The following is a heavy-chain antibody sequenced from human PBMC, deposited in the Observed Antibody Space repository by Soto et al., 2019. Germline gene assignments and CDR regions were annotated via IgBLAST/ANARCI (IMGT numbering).Heavy chain of an antibody. CDR2: IYYRGTT. CDR3: ARRMDDSNGKSFDY. V-gene: IGHV4-39*01. Sequence: SETLSLTCTVSGGSISSDNCLWGWIRQPPGKGLEWIGNIYYRGTTYYNPSLKSRVTISVDTSKNQFSLKLSSVTAADTAVYYCARRMDDSNGKSFDYWGLGTLVTVSS. J-gene: IGHJ4*02. CDR1: GGSISSDNCL. D-gene: IGHD3-22*01.